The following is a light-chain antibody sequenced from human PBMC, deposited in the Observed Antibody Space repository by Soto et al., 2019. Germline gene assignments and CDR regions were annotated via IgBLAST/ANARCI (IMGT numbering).Light chain of an antibody. Sequence: DIQMTQSPSSLSSSVGERFTITCRASQSISSWLAWYQQKPGKAPKLLIYDASSLESGVPSRFSGSGSGTEFTLTISSLQPDDFATYYCQQYNSYSQTFGQGTKVDI. CDR3: QQYNSYSQT. CDR2: DAS. CDR1: QSISSW. V-gene: IGKV1-5*01. J-gene: IGKJ1*01.